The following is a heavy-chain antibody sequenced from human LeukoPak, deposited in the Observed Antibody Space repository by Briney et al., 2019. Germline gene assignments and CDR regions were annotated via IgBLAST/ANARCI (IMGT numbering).Heavy chain of an antibody. CDR3: TTDKGAVGPGGGPTKLSY. CDR2: IKTKIDGGTT. V-gene: IGHV3-15*01. J-gene: IGHJ4*02. CDR1: GFTFTNAW. D-gene: IGHD1-26*01. Sequence: KTGGSLRLSCAASGFTFTNAWMSWVRQAPGKGLEWVGRIKTKIDGGTTDYAAPVKGRFTISRDDSKNTLYLQMDSLKTEDTAVYYCTTDKGAVGPGGGPTKLSYWGQGTLVTVSS.